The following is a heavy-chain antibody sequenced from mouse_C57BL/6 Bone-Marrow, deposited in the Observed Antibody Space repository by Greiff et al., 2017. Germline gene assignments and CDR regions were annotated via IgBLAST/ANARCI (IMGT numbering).Heavy chain of an antibody. V-gene: IGHV5-9*01. CDR2: ISGGGGNT. Sequence: EVKLVESGGGLVKPGGSLKLSCAASGFTFSSYTMSWVRQTPEKRLQWVAAISGGGGNTYYPDSVKGRFTISRDNDKNILYLQMSRLRSEDTAWYYCSRQVTTVLATKYFDVWGTGTTVTVSS. J-gene: IGHJ1*03. CDR3: SRQVTTVLATKYFDV. CDR1: GFTFSSYT. D-gene: IGHD1-1*01.